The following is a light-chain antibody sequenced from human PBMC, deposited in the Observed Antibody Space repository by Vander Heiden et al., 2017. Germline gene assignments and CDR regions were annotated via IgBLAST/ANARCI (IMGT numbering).Light chain of an antibody. J-gene: IGLJ2*01. V-gene: IGLV3-19*01. CDR2: GDT. Sequence: SSELTQVPAVSVALGQTARIACQGDPLTADYVSWYQQKPGQAPALVLYGDTNRPSGIPDRFSGSSSGIIASLTITGAQAEDEADYYCASRDRSGKRLLFGGGTKLTVL. CDR3: ASRDRSGKRLL. CDR1: PLTADY.